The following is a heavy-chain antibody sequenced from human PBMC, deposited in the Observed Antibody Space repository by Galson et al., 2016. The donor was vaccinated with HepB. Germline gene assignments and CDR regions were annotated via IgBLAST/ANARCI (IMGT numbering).Heavy chain of an antibody. V-gene: IGHV1-69*06. CDR2: IIPIFATA. J-gene: IGHJ3*02. D-gene: IGHD3-22*01. CDR1: GGTFSNYT. Sequence: SVKVSCKASGGTFSNYTLSWVRQAPGQGLEWMGGIIPIFATANYAQNFQGRVTITADKSTSTAYMELSSLGSEDTAVYYRARATGHYYYSRRGRDAFDIWGQGTMVAVSS. CDR3: ARATGHYYYSRRGRDAFDI.